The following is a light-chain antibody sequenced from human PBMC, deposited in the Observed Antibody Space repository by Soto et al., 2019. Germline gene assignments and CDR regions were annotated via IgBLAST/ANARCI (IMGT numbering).Light chain of an antibody. CDR3: QQYSTYST. J-gene: IGKJ1*01. CDR1: QSISSS. Sequence: DIQMTQSPSTLSASVGDRVTITCRASQSISSSLAWYQQKPGKAPKLLIYDASNLESGVPSIFSGSGSGTEFTLPISSLPPDNFATYYCQQYSTYSTFGQGTRVEIK. V-gene: IGKV1-5*01. CDR2: DAS.